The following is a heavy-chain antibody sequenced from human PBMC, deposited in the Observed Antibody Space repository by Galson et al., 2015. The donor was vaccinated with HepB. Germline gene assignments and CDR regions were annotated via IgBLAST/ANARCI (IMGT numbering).Heavy chain of an antibody. D-gene: IGHD2-8*01. CDR3: AGEVSTCCHYLEY. Sequence: SLRLSCAVSGFNFNDYRMNWVRQAPGKGLEWISYIESSTGITQYADSVKGRFTISTDNAKRSLYLQMNSLGAEDMGVYYCAGEVSTCCHYLEYRGQGTQVTVSS. CDR2: IESSTGIT. V-gene: IGHV3-48*01. CDR1: GFNFNDYR. J-gene: IGHJ4*02.